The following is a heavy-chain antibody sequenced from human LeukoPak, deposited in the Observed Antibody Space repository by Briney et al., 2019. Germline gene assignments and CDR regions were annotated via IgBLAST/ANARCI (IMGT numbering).Heavy chain of an antibody. CDR1: GFTFSSYE. CDR3: ARRTYFHILTGYYTVAWFDP. CDR2: IYYSGST. D-gene: IGHD3-9*01. Sequence: GSLRLSCAASGFTFSSYEMNWVRQPPGKGLEWIGSIYYSGSTYYNPSLKSRVTISVDTSKNQFSLKLSSVTAADTAVYYCARRTYFHILTGYYTVAWFDPWGQGTLVTVSS. V-gene: IGHV4-39*07. J-gene: IGHJ5*02.